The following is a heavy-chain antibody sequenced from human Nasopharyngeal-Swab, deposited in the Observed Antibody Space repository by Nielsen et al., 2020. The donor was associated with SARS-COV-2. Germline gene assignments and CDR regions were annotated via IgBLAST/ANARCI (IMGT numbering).Heavy chain of an antibody. J-gene: IGHJ4*02. V-gene: IGHV3-7*04. D-gene: IGHD2-8*02. CDR2: IKHDGSQK. CDR1: GFTLSNYW. Sequence: GESLKISCAASGFTLSNYWMTWVRQAPGKGLEWVANIKHDGSQKYYVDSVKGRFTVSRDNAKNSLYLQMNSLRAEDSAVYYCARAPDGGPCVDWGQGSLVTVSS. CDR3: ARAPDGGPCVD.